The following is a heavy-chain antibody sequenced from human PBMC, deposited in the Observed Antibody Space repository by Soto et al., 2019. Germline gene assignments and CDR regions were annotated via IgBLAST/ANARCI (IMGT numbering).Heavy chain of an antibody. CDR1: SASVSSGSYS. CDR2: IYYSGST. V-gene: IGHV4-61*01. J-gene: IGHJ4*02. D-gene: IGHD3-10*01. Sequence: PSETLSLTCTVSSASVSSGSYSWNWIRQPPGKGLEWIGSIYYSGSTYYNPSLKSRVTISVDTSKNQFSLKLSSVTAADTAVYYCARDLGTGVDYWGQGTLVTVSS. CDR3: ARDLGTGVDY.